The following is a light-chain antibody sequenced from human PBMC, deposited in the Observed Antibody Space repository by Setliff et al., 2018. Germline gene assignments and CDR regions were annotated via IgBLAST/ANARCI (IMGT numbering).Light chain of an antibody. Sequence: QSALTQPPSASGSPGQSLAISCTGTSSDVGAYNYASWYQQHPGKAPKLMIYEVTKRPSGVPDRFSGSKSGNTASLTVSGLQADDEADYYCSSYAASYNPYVFGTGTRSPS. J-gene: IGLJ1*01. CDR1: SSDVGAYNY. V-gene: IGLV2-8*01. CDR2: EVT. CDR3: SSYAASYNPYV.